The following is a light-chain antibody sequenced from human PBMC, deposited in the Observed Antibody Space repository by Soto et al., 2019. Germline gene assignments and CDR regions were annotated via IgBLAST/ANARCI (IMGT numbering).Light chain of an antibody. CDR1: QSISSY. CDR3: QQYNSYLWT. Sequence: DIQMTQSPSSLSASVGDRVTITFRASQSISSYLNWYQQKPGKAPKLLIYDASSLESGVPSRFSGSGSGTEFTLTISSLQPDDFATYYCQQYNSYLWTFGQGTKVDIK. V-gene: IGKV1-5*01. J-gene: IGKJ1*01. CDR2: DAS.